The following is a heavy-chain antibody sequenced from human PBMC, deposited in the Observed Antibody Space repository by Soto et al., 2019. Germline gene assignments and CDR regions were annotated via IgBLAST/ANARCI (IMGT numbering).Heavy chain of an antibody. D-gene: IGHD2-8*02. V-gene: IGHV4-39*01. Sequence: TVAGGSSVNRSCCRVMIRKPPGKGLEWIGSIYYLGNTYYNPSLGGRVSISVDTSKNQFSLKLKSVTAADTAVFYCAGLFPYVSTVSDLTYLGNGTLVTVSS. CDR3: AGLFPYVSTVSDLTY. CDR2: IYYLGNT. CDR1: GGSSVNRSCC. J-gene: IGHJ1*01.